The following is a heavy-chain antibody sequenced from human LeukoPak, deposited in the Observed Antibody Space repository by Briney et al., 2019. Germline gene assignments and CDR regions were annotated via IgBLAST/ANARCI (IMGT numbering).Heavy chain of an antibody. J-gene: IGHJ4*02. D-gene: IGHD2-2*01. CDR3: ARDNQGCSSTSCYWGGGGDY. CDR1: GYTFTSYY. CDR2: INPSGGST. Sequence: GASVKVSCKASGYTFTSYYMHWVRQAPGQGLEWMGIINPSGGSTSYTQKFQGRVTMTRDTSTSTVYMELSSLRSEDTAVYYCARDNQGCSSTSCYWGGGGDYWGQGTLVTVSS. V-gene: IGHV1-46*01.